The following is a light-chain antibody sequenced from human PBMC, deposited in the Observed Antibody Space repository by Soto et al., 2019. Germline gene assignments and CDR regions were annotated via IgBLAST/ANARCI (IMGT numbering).Light chain of an antibody. CDR2: KAS. CDR1: QSISTW. Sequence: DIQMNQSPSTLSTSVGDRVTITCRASQSISTWLAWYQQKPGKAPKLLIYKASTLESGVPSRFSGSGSGTDFTLTISRLEPEDFAVYYCHQYGSSPRTFGQGTKVDIK. J-gene: IGKJ1*01. V-gene: IGKV1-5*03. CDR3: HQYGSSPRT.